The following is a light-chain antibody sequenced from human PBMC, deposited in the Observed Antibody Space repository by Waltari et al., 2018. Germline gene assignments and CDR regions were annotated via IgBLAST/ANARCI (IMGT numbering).Light chain of an antibody. Sequence: SYVLTQPTSVSVAPGQTARISCGGNNIRSKSVHWYRQRPGQAPVLVTFDDTARPSGVPDRFSGSNSGATATLTITRVEAGDEADYYCQVWDTNGDRPVIFGGGTKLTVL. CDR2: DDT. J-gene: IGLJ2*01. V-gene: IGLV3-21*02. CDR1: NIRSKS. CDR3: QVWDTNGDRPVI.